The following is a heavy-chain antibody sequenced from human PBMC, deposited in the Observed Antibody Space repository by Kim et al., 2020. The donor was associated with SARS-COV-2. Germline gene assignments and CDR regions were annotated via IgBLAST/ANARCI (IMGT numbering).Heavy chain of an antibody. CDR3: AKGGDYYYYGMDV. J-gene: IGHJ6*02. V-gene: IGHV3-23*01. Sequence: ADSVKGRFPTAKDNSKNTLYLQMNSRRAEDTAVYYCAKGGDYYYYGMDVWGQGTTVTVSS.